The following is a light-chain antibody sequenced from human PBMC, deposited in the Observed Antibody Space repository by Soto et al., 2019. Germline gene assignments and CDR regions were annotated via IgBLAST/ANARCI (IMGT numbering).Light chain of an antibody. CDR1: QSVSGY. Sequence: EIVLTQSPATLSLSPGNRATLSCRASQSVSGYLAWYQQKPGQAPRLLIYDASNRATGIPARFSGSGSGTDFPLSITSLEPEYFAVYYCQQRSNWPSTFGGGTKVEI. J-gene: IGKJ4*01. CDR2: DAS. CDR3: QQRSNWPST. V-gene: IGKV3-11*01.